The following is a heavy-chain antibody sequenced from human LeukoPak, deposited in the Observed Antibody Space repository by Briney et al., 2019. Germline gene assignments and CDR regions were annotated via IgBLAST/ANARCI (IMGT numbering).Heavy chain of an antibody. CDR1: GFTFSSYS. CDR3: ARDYGPSGVDY. CDR2: ISSSSSYI. Sequence: GGSLRLSCAASGFTFSSYSMNWVRQAPGKGLEWVSSISSSSSYIYYADSVRGRFTISSDNAKISVSLQMNSRRADDTAVYYCARDYGPSGVDYWGQGTVVTVSS. J-gene: IGHJ4*02. V-gene: IGHV3-21*01. D-gene: IGHD4/OR15-4a*01.